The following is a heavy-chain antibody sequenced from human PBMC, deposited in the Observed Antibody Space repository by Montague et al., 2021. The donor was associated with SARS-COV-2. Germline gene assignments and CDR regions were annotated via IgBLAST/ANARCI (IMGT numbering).Heavy chain of an antibody. V-gene: IGHV4-39*01. CDR2: IYHSGRT. CDR1: GGSISSSSYY. J-gene: IGHJ3*02. Sequence: SETLSLTCTVSGGSISSSSYYWAWIRQPPGKGLEWIGSIYHSGRTFYNPSLKSRVSMSVDTSKNQLSLKLSPVTAAATAMYYCARVKWELSVGNVFDIWGQGTMVTVSS. D-gene: IGHD1-26*01. CDR3: ARVKWELSVGNVFDI.